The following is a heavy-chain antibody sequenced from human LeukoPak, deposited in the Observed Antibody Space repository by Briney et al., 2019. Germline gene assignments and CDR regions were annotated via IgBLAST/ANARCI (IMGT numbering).Heavy chain of an antibody. CDR2: VSSTGNII. V-gene: IGHV3-48*02. J-gene: IGHJ2*01. Sequence: GGSLRLSCAASGFTLSSYSMQWVRQAPGKGLEWVSYVSSTGNIIHYADSVKGRFTISRDNAKNSLYLQMNSLRDEDTAVYYCALGWPTTWCFDLWGRGTLVTVSS. D-gene: IGHD5-12*01. CDR1: GFTLSSYS. CDR3: ALGWPTTWCFDL.